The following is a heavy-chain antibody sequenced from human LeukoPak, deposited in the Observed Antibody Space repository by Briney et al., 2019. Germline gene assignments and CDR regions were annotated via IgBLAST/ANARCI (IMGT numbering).Heavy chain of an antibody. CDR3: ARDPENTYYYGSGSPDY. Sequence: GGSLRLSCAASGFTFSSYWMHWVRQAPGKGLVWVSRINSDGSSTSYADSVKGRFTISRDNSKNTLYLQMNSLRAEDTAVYYCARDPENTYYYGSGSPDYWGQGTLVTVSS. D-gene: IGHD3-10*01. CDR1: GFTFSSYW. V-gene: IGHV3-74*01. CDR2: INSDGSST. J-gene: IGHJ4*02.